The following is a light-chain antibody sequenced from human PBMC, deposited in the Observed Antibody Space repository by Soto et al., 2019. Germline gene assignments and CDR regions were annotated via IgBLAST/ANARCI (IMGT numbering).Light chain of an antibody. CDR2: EGS. J-gene: IGLJ2*01. V-gene: IGLV2-23*01. CDR3: CSYAGSSIVV. Sequence: QSALTQPASVSGSPGQSITISCTGTSSDVGSYNLVSWYQQHPGKAPKLMIYEGSKRPSGVSNRFSGSKSGNTASLTISELQAEDEADYYCCSYAGSSIVVFGGGTKLTVL. CDR1: SSDVGSYNL.